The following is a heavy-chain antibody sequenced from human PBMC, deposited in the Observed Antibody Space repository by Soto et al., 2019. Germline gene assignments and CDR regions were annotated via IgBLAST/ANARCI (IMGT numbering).Heavy chain of an antibody. Sequence: GGSLRLSCAASGFTFSSYAMSWVRQAPGKGLEWVSAISGSGGSTYYADSVKGRFTISRDNSKNTLYLQMNSLRAEDTAVYYCAKLIGYYDSNSLENWGQGTLVTVSS. D-gene: IGHD3-22*01. CDR3: AKLIGYYDSNSLEN. V-gene: IGHV3-23*01. J-gene: IGHJ4*02. CDR1: GFTFSSYA. CDR2: ISGSGGST.